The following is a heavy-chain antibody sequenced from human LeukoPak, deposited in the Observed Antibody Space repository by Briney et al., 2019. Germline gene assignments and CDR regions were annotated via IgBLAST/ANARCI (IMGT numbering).Heavy chain of an antibody. J-gene: IGHJ5*02. V-gene: IGHV5-51*01. CDR3: ARDSGGYYDSSGYLP. Sequence: GESLKISCKGSGYSFTSYWIGWVRQMPGKGLERMGIIYPGDSDTRYSPSFQGQVTISADKPISTAYLQWSSLKASDTAMYYCARDSGGYYDSSGYLPWGQGTLVTVSS. CDR1: GYSFTSYW. D-gene: IGHD3-22*01. CDR2: IYPGDSDT.